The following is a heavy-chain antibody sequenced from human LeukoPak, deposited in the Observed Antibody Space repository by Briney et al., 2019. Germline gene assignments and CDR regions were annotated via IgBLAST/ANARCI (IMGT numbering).Heavy chain of an antibody. J-gene: IGHJ6*02. Sequence: VASVKVSCKASGYTFTSYGISWVRQAPGQGLEWMGWISAYNGNTNYAQKLQGRVTMTTDTSTSTAYMELRSLRSDDTAVYYCARRSGWYEAPYYYYYGMDVWGQGTTVTVSS. V-gene: IGHV1-18*01. D-gene: IGHD6-19*01. CDR1: GYTFTSYG. CDR2: ISAYNGNT. CDR3: ARRSGWYEAPYYYYYGMDV.